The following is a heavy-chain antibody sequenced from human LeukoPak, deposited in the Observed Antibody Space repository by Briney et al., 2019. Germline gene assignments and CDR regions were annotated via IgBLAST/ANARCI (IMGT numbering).Heavy chain of an antibody. Sequence: PGGSLRLSCAASGFTFSSYSMNWVRQAPGKGLEWVSYISSSSSTIYYADSVKGRFTISRDNAKNSLYLQMNSLRAEDTAVYYCAKGERHYDYIWGSYRGDYWGQGTLVTVSS. CDR3: AKGERHYDYIWGSYRGDY. CDR1: GFTFSSYS. D-gene: IGHD3-16*02. V-gene: IGHV3-48*01. CDR2: ISSSSSTI. J-gene: IGHJ4*02.